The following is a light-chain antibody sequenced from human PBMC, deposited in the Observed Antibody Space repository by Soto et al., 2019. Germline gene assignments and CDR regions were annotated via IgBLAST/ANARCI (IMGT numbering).Light chain of an antibody. CDR2: GAF. CDR3: QQYSSLPRT. Sequence: EILMTQSPVTLSVSPGERVTLSCRASQSVSDNLAWYQQKPGQAPSLLIYGAFTRATGVPARFTGSGSGTDFTLTITRLEPEDFGVYYCQQYSSLPRTFGQGTKVDI. CDR1: QSVSDN. J-gene: IGKJ1*01. V-gene: IGKV3-15*01.